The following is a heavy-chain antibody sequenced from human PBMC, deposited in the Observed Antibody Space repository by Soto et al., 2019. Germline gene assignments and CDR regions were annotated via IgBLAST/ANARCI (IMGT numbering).Heavy chain of an antibody. D-gene: IGHD2-2*01. CDR1: GYTFTGYY. CDR2: INPNSGGT. Sequence: GASVKVSCKASGYTFTGYYMHWVRQAPGQGLEWMGWINPNSGGTNYAQKFQGWVTMTRDTSISTAYMELSRLRSDDTAVYYCARDREDCSSTSCPHNLGYGMDVRGQGTTVTVSS. CDR3: ARDREDCSSTSCPHNLGYGMDV. J-gene: IGHJ6*02. V-gene: IGHV1-2*04.